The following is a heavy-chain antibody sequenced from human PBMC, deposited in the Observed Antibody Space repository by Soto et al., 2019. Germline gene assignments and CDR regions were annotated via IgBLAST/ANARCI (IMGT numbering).Heavy chain of an antibody. V-gene: IGHV3-48*01. J-gene: IGHJ5*02. CDR1: GFTFSSYS. Sequence: EVQLVESGGGLVQPGGSLRLSCASSGFTFSSYSMNGVRQAPGEGLEWVSYISSSSSTIYYADSVKGRFTISRDNAKNSLYRQMNSLRAEDTAVYYCARDHRITMVRGVPFDPWGQGTLVTVSS. D-gene: IGHD3-10*01. CDR3: ARDHRITMVRGVPFDP. CDR2: ISSSSSTI.